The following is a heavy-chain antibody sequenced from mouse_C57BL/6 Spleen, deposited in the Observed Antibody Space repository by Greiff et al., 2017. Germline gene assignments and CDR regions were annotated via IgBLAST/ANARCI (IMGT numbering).Heavy chain of an antibody. CDR3: AGYYYGSSNWYFDV. CDR1: GYAFSSYW. CDR2: IYPGDGDT. D-gene: IGHD1-1*01. J-gene: IGHJ1*03. V-gene: IGHV1-80*01. Sequence: QVQLKQSGAELVKPGASVKISCKASGYAFSSYWMNWVKQRPGKGLEWIGQIYPGDGDTNYNGKFKGKATLTADKSSSTAYMQLSSLTSEDSAVYFGAGYYYGSSNWYFDVWGTGTTVTVSS.